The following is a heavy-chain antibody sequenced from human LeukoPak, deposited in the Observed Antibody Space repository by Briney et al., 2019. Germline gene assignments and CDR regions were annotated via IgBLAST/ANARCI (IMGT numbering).Heavy chain of an antibody. CDR2: ISGSGGST. Sequence: GGSLRLSCAASGFSFRSYAMSWVRQAPGKGLEWVSAISGSGGSTYYADSVKGRFTISRDNSKNTLYLQMNSLRAEDTAVYYCAKATSLYSSSPYWGQGTLVTVSS. D-gene: IGHD6-6*01. CDR3: AKATSLYSSSPY. CDR1: GFSFRSYA. J-gene: IGHJ4*02. V-gene: IGHV3-23*01.